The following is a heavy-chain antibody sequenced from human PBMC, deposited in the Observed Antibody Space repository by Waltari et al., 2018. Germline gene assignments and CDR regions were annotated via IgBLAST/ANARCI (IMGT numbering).Heavy chain of an antibody. CDR1: GVSGSRIS. V-gene: IGHV3-53*01. Sequence: EMKLVESGGGLIQPGGSRKLSFAASGVSGSRISMTWVRQAPGKGLEWVSLIYGAGFGGTDTHYADSVKGRFTISRDNSKNTLYLQMNTLRADDTAMYYCARQMTPHYFDYWGQGALVTVSS. D-gene: IGHD2-15*01. CDR2: IYGAGFGGTDT. CDR3: ARQMTPHYFDY. J-gene: IGHJ4*02.